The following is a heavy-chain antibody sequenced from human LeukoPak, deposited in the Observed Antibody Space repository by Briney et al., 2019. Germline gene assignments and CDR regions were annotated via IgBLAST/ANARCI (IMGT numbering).Heavy chain of an antibody. Sequence: GASVKVSCKASGYTFTSYGISWVRQAPGQGLEWMGGIIPIFGTANYAQKFQGRVTITADKSTSTAYMELSSLRSEDTAVYYCARSYQRYYYDSSGYYNDAFDIWGQGTMVTVSS. CDR2: IIPIFGTA. V-gene: IGHV1-69*06. J-gene: IGHJ3*02. CDR1: GYTFTSYG. CDR3: ARSYQRYYYDSSGYYNDAFDI. D-gene: IGHD3-22*01.